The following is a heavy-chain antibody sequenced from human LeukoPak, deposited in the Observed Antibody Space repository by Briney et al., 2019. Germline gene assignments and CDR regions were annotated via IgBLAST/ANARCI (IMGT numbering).Heavy chain of an antibody. V-gene: IGHV4-39*01. CDR1: GGSISSRSYY. Sequence: SETLSLTCTVSGGSISSRSYYWGWLRQPPGKGLEWFASIFYSGSTYHNPSLKSRVTISVDTSKSQFSLKLSSVTAADTAVYFCARHPLKAYVSDWFDPWGQGTLVTVSS. D-gene: IGHD3-10*02. CDR3: ARHPLKAYVSDWFDP. J-gene: IGHJ5*02. CDR2: IFYSGST.